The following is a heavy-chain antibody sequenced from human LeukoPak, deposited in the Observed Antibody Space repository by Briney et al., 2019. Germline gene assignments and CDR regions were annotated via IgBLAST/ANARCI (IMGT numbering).Heavy chain of an antibody. CDR1: GGSISSYY. J-gene: IGHJ4*02. Sequence: KASETLSLTCTVSGGSISSYYWSWIRQPPGKGLEWIGYIYYSGNTNYNPSLKSRVTISVDTSKNQFSLKLSSVTAADTAIYYCARGGGYYDPFDYWGQGTLVTVSS. CDR2: IYYSGNT. CDR3: ARGGGYYDPFDY. D-gene: IGHD3-22*01. V-gene: IGHV4-59*01.